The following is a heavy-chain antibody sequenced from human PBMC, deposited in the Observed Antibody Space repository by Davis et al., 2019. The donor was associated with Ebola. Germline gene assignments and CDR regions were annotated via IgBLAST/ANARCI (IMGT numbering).Heavy chain of an antibody. J-gene: IGHJ6*02. V-gene: IGHV5-51*01. CDR1: GYTFTSYW. Sequence: PGGSLRLSCKGSGYTFTSYWIAWVRQMPGKGMECMGIINPADPETRYSPSFQGQVTISSDKSISTAYLQWSSLKASDTAMYYCARRGYSGLAHGMDLWGQGTTVTVSS. CDR3: ARRGYSGLAHGMDL. D-gene: IGHD5-12*01. CDR2: INPADPET.